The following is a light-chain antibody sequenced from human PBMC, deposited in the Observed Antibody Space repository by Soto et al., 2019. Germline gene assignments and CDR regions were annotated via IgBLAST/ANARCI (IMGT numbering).Light chain of an antibody. CDR3: QQSYSTPRT. CDR2: DAS. V-gene: IGKV1-5*01. Sequence: IQMTQSPSTLSASVGDRVTITCRASQSISSWLAWYQQKPGKAPKLLIYDASSLESGVPSRVSGSGSGTDFTLTISSLQPEDFATYYCQQSYSTPRTFGQGTKVDIK. J-gene: IGKJ1*01. CDR1: QSISSW.